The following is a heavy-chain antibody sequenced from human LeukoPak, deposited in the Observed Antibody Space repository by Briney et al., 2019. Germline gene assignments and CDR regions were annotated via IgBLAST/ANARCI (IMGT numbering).Heavy chain of an antibody. CDR3: ALGSVGRVYCFDY. Sequence: SETLSLTCTVSGGSISSSSYYWGWIRQPPGKGLEWIGSIYYSGSTYYNPSLKSRVTISVDTSKNQFSLKLSSVTAADTAVYYCALGSVGRVYCFDYWGQGTLVTVSS. J-gene: IGHJ4*02. CDR1: GGSISSSSYY. D-gene: IGHD1-26*01. CDR2: IYYSGST. V-gene: IGHV4-39*07.